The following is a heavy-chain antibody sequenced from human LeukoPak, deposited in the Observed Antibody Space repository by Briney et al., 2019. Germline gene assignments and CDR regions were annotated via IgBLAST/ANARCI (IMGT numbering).Heavy chain of an antibody. CDR2: INYSGNT. CDR1: GGSINSTY. Sequence: SETLSLTCTVSGGSINSTYWSWIRQPPGKGLEWVGYINYSGNTNSNPSLTSRVTISVDKSKNQFSLKLSSVTAADTAVYFCARHRPGERRFDPWGQGALVTVSS. J-gene: IGHJ5*02. CDR3: ARHRPGERRFDP. D-gene: IGHD3-16*01. V-gene: IGHV4-59*08.